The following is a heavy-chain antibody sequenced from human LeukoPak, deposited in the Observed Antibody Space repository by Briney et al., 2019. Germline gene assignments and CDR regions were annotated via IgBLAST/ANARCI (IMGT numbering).Heavy chain of an antibody. CDR2: ITSDGSGI. Sequence: GRSLRLSCAASGFTFSSYWMHWVRQPPGKGLVWVSRITSDGSGIGYADSVKGRFSTSRDNAKNTLYLQMNSLRAEDTAVYYCASGRLVGAPDYWGQGTLVTVSS. D-gene: IGHD1-26*01. CDR3: ASGRLVGAPDY. CDR1: GFTFSSYW. V-gene: IGHV3-74*01. J-gene: IGHJ4*02.